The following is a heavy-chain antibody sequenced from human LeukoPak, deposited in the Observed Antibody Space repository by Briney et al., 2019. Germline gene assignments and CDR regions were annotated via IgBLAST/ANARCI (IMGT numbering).Heavy chain of an antibody. CDR2: INPNSGGT. J-gene: IGHJ4*02. CDR1: GYTFTGYY. V-gene: IGHV1-2*02. Sequence: ASVKVSCKASGYTFTGYYMHWVRQAPGQGLEWMGWINPNSGGTNYAQKFQGRVTMTRDTSISTAYMELSRLRSDDTAVHYCARDMDSGPDFFDYWGLGTLVTVSS. CDR3: ARDMDSGPDFFDY. D-gene: IGHD1-26*01.